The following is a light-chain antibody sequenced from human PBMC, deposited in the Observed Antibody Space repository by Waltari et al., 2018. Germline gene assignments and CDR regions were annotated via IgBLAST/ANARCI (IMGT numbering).Light chain of an antibody. V-gene: IGKV4-1*01. J-gene: IGKJ3*01. CDR1: QSVLYSSNNRNY. Sequence: DIVMTQSPDSLAVSLGERATINCKSSQSVLYSSNNRNYLAWYQQKPGQPPKLLIYWASTRESGVPERFSGSGSGTDFTLTISSLQAEDVAVYYCQQYYTTPFTFGPGTKAEIK. CDR2: WAS. CDR3: QQYYTTPFT.